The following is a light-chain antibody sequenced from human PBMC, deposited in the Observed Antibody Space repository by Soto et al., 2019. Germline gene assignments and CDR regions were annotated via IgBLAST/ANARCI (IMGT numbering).Light chain of an antibody. V-gene: IGKV3-20*01. CDR1: QSVSRSF. CDR2: GAS. CDR3: QQSGSSPWT. J-gene: IGKJ1*01. Sequence: EIVLTQSPGTLSLSPGERATLSCRASQSVSRSFLAWYQQKPGQAPRLLIYGASSRATGIPDRFSGSGSGTDFTLTISRLEPEDFAVYYCQQSGSSPWTFGQGTKVEFK.